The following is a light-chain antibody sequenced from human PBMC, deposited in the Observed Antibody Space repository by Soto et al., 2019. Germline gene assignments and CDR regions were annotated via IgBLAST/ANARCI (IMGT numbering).Light chain of an antibody. CDR1: QSVFYSSNNKNY. V-gene: IGKV4-1*01. J-gene: IGKJ2*01. Sequence: DIVMTQSPDSLAVSLGERATINCKSSQSVFYSSNNKNYLAWYQQKPGQPPKLLISWASTRESGVPDRFSGSGSGTEFTLTISSLQAEDVAVYSCQQYYSAPYTFGRGTKLEIK. CDR3: QQYYSAPYT. CDR2: WAS.